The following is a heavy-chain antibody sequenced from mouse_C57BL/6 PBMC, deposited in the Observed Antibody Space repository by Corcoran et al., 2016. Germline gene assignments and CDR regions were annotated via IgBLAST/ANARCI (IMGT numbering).Heavy chain of an antibody. D-gene: IGHD1-1*01. CDR1: GYTFTSYG. Sequence: QVQLQQSGAELARPGASVKLSCKASGYTFTSYGISWVKQRTGQGLEWIGEIYPRSGNTYYNEKFKGKATLTADKSSSTAYMELRSLTSEDSAVYFGARRKADYYGSSYVWFAYWGRGTLVTVSA. J-gene: IGHJ3*01. CDR2: IYPRSGNT. V-gene: IGHV1-81*01. CDR3: ARRKADYYGSSYVWFAY.